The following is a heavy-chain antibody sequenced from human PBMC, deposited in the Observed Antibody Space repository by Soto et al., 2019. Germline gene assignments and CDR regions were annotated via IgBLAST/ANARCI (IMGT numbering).Heavy chain of an antibody. Sequence: SETLSLTCTVSGASISDYYWSWIRQPAGKGLEWLGRIHNSGSSAYNPSLQSRVTMSTDTSKNQFSLNLSSVTAADTAAYYCARGGASSKWLDPWGQGILVTVSS. CDR1: GASISDYY. CDR3: ARGGASSKWLDP. J-gene: IGHJ5*02. V-gene: IGHV4-4*07. D-gene: IGHD6-13*01. CDR2: IHNSGSS.